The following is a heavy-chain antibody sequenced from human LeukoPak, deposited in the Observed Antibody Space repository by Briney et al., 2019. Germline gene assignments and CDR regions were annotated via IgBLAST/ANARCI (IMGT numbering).Heavy chain of an antibody. CDR3: ARDRGSSWYLTFDY. D-gene: IGHD6-13*01. CDR2: IYHSGST. J-gene: IGHJ4*02. Sequence: PSETLSLTCAVSGGSISSTNWWSWVRQPPGKGLEWIGEIYHSGSTIYNPSLKSRVTISVDTSKNQFSLKLSSVTAADTAVYYCARDRGSSWYLTFDYWGQGTLVTVSS. CDR1: GGSISSTNW. V-gene: IGHV4-4*02.